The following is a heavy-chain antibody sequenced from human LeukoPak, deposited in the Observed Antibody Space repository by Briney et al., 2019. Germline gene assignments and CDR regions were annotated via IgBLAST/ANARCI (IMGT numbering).Heavy chain of an antibody. D-gene: IGHD6-6*01. Sequence: ASVKVSCKSSGYTVTGYYIHWVRQAPGQGLEWMGWISPDSVGTNYAQKFQGRVTMTRDTSISTAYMELSSLRSDDTAVYYCATRSSASPFAYWGQGTLVTVSS. CDR2: ISPDSVGT. CDR3: ATRSSASPFAY. CDR1: GYTVTGYY. V-gene: IGHV1-2*02. J-gene: IGHJ4*02.